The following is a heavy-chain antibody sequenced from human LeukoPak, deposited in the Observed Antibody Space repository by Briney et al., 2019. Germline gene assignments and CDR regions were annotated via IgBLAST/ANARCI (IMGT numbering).Heavy chain of an antibody. Sequence: GGSLRLSCAASGFTFSSYAMSWVRQAPGKGLEWVSAISGSGGSTYYADSVKGRFTISRDNSKNTLYLQMNSLRAEDTAVYHCAKDREWELLDSVAIDYWGQGTLVTVSS. CDR1: GFTFSSYA. J-gene: IGHJ4*02. D-gene: IGHD1-26*01. V-gene: IGHV3-23*01. CDR3: AKDREWELLDSVAIDY. CDR2: ISGSGGST.